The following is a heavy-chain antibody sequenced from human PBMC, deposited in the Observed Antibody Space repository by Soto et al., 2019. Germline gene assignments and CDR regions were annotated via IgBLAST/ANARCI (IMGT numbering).Heavy chain of an antibody. D-gene: IGHD3-16*01. Sequence: QVQLVQSGAEVKRPGSSVKVSCKASGGTFSNHAISWVRQAPGQGLEWMGGIIPLFGTSNYAQKFQGRVTITADKSTNTAYMELSRLTSEDTAVYYCARGDDFDYYYAVDVWGQVTKVTVSS. J-gene: IGHJ6*02. CDR1: GGTFSNHA. V-gene: IGHV1-69*06. CDR2: IIPLFGTS. CDR3: ARGDDFDYYYAVDV.